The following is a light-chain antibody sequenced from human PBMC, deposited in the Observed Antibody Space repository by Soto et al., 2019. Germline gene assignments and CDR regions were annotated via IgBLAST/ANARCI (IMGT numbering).Light chain of an antibody. CDR2: GAS. CDR1: QTFTDNY. Sequence: EIVLTQSPGTLSLSPGERATLSCRASQTFTDNYLAWYQRKPGQAPRLLIYGASTRATGIPDRFSGSGSGTDFTLTISRLEPEDFALYFCQQYAASRPTFGGGTKVEIK. V-gene: IGKV3-20*01. CDR3: QQYAASRPT. J-gene: IGKJ4*01.